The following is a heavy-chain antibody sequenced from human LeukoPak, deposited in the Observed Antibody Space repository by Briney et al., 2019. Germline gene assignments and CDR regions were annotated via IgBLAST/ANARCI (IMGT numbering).Heavy chain of an antibody. CDR1: GGSISSGSYY. D-gene: IGHD5-12*01. CDR2: IYTSGST. CDR3: ARASIVATSDAFDI. Sequence: SETLSLTCTVSGGSISSGSYYWSWIRQPAGKGLEWIGRIYTSGSTNYNPSLKSRVTISVDTSKNQFSLKLSPVTAADTAVYYCARASIVATSDAFDIWGQGTMVTVSS. V-gene: IGHV4-61*02. J-gene: IGHJ3*02.